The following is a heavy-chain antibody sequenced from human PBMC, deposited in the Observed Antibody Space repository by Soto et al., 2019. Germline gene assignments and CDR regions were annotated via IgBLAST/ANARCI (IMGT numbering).Heavy chain of an antibody. Sequence: QVQLQESGPGLVKPSQTLSLTCTVSGGSISTGGYYWSWIRQHPGRGLEWIGYIYHSGMTFSNPSLQCLVSISKDTSKIKISLKLSSVTAADTSVNYGATVRWELQDAVDIWGQGTMVSVYS. J-gene: IGHJ3*02. V-gene: IGHV4-31*01. CDR1: GGSISTGGYY. CDR2: IYHSGMT. CDR3: ATVRWELQDAVDI. D-gene: IGHD1-26*01.